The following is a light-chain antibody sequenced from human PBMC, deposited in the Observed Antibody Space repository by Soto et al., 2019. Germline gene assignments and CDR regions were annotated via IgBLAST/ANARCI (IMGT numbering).Light chain of an antibody. CDR2: DVS. CDR1: SSDVGGYNY. J-gene: IGLJ1*01. V-gene: IGLV2-14*03. CDR3: SSYTTSNTRQIV. Sequence: QSVLTQPASVSGSPGQSINISCTGTSSDVGGYNYVSWYQHHPGKAPKLIIYDVSNRPSGVSNPFPGSKSGNTASLTISGLQPEDEADYYCSSYTTSNTRQIVFGTGTKVTV.